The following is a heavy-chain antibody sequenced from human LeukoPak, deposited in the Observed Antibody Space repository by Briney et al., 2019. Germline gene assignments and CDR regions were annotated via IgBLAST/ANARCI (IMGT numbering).Heavy chain of an antibody. V-gene: IGHV1-2*02. Sequence: GSVKVSCKASVYTFTGYYMHWVRQAPGQGLEWMGWINPNRGGTNYAQKFKGRVTMTRDTSISTAYMELSRLRSDDTAVYYCARLTEQQLAHFDYWGQGTLVTVSS. CDR1: VYTFTGYY. D-gene: IGHD6-13*01. CDR2: INPNRGGT. J-gene: IGHJ4*02. CDR3: ARLTEQQLAHFDY.